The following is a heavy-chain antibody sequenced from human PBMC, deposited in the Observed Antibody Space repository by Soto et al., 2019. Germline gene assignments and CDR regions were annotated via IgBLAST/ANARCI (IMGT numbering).Heavy chain of an antibody. V-gene: IGHV3-7*03. CDR2: IKPDGTEK. CDR3: ARERQMYYDFWSGYSYYFDY. D-gene: IGHD3-3*01. Sequence: WSLRLSCAASGFTFSSYWMNWVRQAPGKXLEWVASIKPDGTEKYYVDSVKGRFTISRDNAEDSLYLQMNTLRAEDTAVYYCARERQMYYDFWSGYSYYFDYWGQGTLVTVSS. CDR1: GFTFSSYW. J-gene: IGHJ4*02.